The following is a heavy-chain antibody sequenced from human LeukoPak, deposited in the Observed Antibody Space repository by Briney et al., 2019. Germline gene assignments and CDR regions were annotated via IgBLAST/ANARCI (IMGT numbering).Heavy chain of an antibody. CDR1: GGSFSGYY. V-gene: IGHV4-34*01. CDR2: INHSGST. J-gene: IGHJ4*02. D-gene: IGHD3-22*01. Sequence: SETLSPTCAVYGGSFSGYYWSWIRQPPGKGLEWIGEINHSGSTNYNPSLKSRVTISVDTSKNQFSLKLSSVTAADTAVYYCASRRDYYDSSGYYTFDYWGQGTLVTVSS. CDR3: ASRRDYYDSSGYYTFDY.